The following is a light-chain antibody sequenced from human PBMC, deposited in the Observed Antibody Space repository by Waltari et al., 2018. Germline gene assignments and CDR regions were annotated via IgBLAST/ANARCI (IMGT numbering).Light chain of an antibody. CDR1: QSISSW. J-gene: IGKJ1*01. CDR3: LQYNTYPWT. CDR2: KAS. Sequence: DIQMTQSPSTLSASLGDRVTITCRASQSISSWLAWYQQKPGKAPKVRIYKASRLQTGVSSRFSGTGSGTDFTLTISRLRPDDFATYYCLQYNTYPWTFGQGTKVEIK. V-gene: IGKV1-5*03.